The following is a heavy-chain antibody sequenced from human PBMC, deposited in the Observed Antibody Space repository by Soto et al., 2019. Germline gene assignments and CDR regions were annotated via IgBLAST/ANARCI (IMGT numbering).Heavy chain of an antibody. CDR3: AREAVVLRVALASRSMDV. J-gene: IGHJ6*03. D-gene: IGHD3-3*01. CDR1: GVTFSSYT. V-gene: IGHV1-69*08. CDR2: IIPILGIE. Sequence: QVPLVQSGAEVKKPGSSVKVACKASGVTFSSYTISCVRQAPGQGLEWMVRIIPILGIENYAQNCQGRVTITTDKSTSTVYMELSSLRSEDTAVYYCAREAVVLRVALASRSMDVWGKGTTVTVSS.